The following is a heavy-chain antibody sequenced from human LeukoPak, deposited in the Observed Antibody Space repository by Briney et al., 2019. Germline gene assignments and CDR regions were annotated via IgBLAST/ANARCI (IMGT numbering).Heavy chain of an antibody. CDR1: GGSISSSSYY. CDR2: IYYSGST. D-gene: IGHD3-22*01. CDR3: AREWDYYDSSGYGPFDY. V-gene: IGHV4-61*01. Sequence: SETLSLTCTVSGGSISSSSYYWSWIRQPPGKGLEWIGYIYYSGSTNYNPSLKSRVTISVDTSKNQFSLKLSSVTAADTAVYYCAREWDYYDSSGYGPFDYWGQGTLVTVSS. J-gene: IGHJ4*02.